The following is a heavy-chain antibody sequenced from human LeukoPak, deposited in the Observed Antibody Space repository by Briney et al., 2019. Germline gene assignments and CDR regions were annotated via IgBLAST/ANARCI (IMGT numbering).Heavy chain of an antibody. CDR1: GGSISSSSYY. D-gene: IGHD2-15*01. CDR2: IYYSGST. Sequence: PSETLSLTCTVSGGSISSSSYYWGWIRQPPGKGLEWIGSIYYSGSTYYNPSLKSRVTISVDTSKNQFSQKLSSVTAADTAVYYCARVHVGGYILYYYYMDVWGKGTTVTVSS. J-gene: IGHJ6*03. CDR3: ARVHVGGYILYYYYMDV. V-gene: IGHV4-39*07.